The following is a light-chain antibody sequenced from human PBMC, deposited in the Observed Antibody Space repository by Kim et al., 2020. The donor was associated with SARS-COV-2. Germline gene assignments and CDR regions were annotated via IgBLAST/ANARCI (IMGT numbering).Light chain of an antibody. CDR1: QDIANS. CDR3: QKYNSAPWT. Sequence: ASVGDRGTITCRASQDIANSLAWYQQKPGKVPKVLIYAASTLQSGVPSRFSGSGSGTEFTLTIGSLQTEDAATYYCQKYNSAPWTFGPGTKVDIK. V-gene: IGKV1-27*01. J-gene: IGKJ1*01. CDR2: AAS.